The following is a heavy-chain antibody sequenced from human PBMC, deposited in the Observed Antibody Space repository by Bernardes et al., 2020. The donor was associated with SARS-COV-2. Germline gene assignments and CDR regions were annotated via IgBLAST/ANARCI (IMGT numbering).Heavy chain of an antibody. CDR2: ITWNSGSI. D-gene: IGHD1-26*01. CDR1: GFTFDDYA. Sequence: SLRLSCAASGFTFDDYAMHWVRQAPGKGLEWVSGITWNSGSIGYADSVKGRFTISRDSAKNSLYLQMNSLRAEDTALYYCAKDYGGSYYWHFDLWGRGTLVTVSS. J-gene: IGHJ2*01. V-gene: IGHV3-9*01. CDR3: AKDYGGSYYWHFDL.